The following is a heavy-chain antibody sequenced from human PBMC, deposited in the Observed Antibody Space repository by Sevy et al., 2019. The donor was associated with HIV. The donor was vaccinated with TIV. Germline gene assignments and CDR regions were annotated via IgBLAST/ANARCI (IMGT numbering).Heavy chain of an antibody. V-gene: IGHV4-38-2*02. J-gene: IGHJ4*02. CDR3: ARVLSRAMAIDY. D-gene: IGHD5-18*01. Sequence: SETLSLTCSVSAYSITSGHYWGWIRQPPGKGLEWIGSINHGGSTYYNPSLKSRVTISVDRSKNQFSLKLSSVTAADTAMYYCARVLSRAMAIDYWGRGTLVIVSS. CDR2: INHGGST. CDR1: AYSITSGHY.